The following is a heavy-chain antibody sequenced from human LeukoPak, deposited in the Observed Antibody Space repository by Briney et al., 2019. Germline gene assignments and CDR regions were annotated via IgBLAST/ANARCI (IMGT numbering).Heavy chain of an antibody. CDR2: LHADGNEK. V-gene: IGHV3-7*01. D-gene: IGHD5-12*01. CDR3: ARGGYSFDY. Sequence: GGSLRLSCAAYGFSLSGYWMSWVRQAPGKGLEWVARLHADGNEKYFVHSVKGRFTVSRGNAKNSLSLQMNSLRVEDTAVYYCARGGYSFDYLGQGILVTVSS. CDR1: GFSLSGYW. J-gene: IGHJ4*02.